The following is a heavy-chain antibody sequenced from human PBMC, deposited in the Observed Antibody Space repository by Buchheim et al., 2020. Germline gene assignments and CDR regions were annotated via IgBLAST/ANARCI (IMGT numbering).Heavy chain of an antibody. D-gene: IGHD5-18*01. CDR3: AREGAAMDGNWFDP. J-gene: IGHJ5*02. CDR2: IYTSGST. Sequence: QVQLQESGPGLVKPSQTLSLTCTVSGGSISSGSYYWSWIRQPAGKGLEWIGRIYTSGSTNYNPSLKSRVTISVDTSKNQFSLKLSSVTAADTAVYYCAREGAAMDGNWFDPWGQGTL. V-gene: IGHV4-61*02. CDR1: GGSISSGSYY.